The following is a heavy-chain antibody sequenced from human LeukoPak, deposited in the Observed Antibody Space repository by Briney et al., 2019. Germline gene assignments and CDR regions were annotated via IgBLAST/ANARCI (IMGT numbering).Heavy chain of an antibody. CDR1: GVSISSGGYY. CDR3: ASGPYSNWFDP. CDR2: IYHSGST. D-gene: IGHD4-11*01. V-gene: IGHV4-30-2*01. Sequence: PSETLSLTCTVSGVSISSGGYYWSWIRQPPGKGLEWIGYIYHSGSTYYNPSLKSRVTISVDRSKNQFSLKLSSVTAADTAVYYCASGPYSNWFDPWGQGTLVTVSS. J-gene: IGHJ5*02.